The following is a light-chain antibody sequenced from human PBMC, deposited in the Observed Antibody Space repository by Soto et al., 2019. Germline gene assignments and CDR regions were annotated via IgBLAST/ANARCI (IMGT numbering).Light chain of an antibody. J-gene: IGLJ3*02. CDR2: YAS. Sequence: SYVLTQPPSVSVAPGKTARITCGGNHIGSKSVHWYQQRPGQAPVLVIYYASDRPSGIPERFSGSNSGNTATLTISRVEAGDEADYYCQVWDTSSDPXWVXXXGTKLXXL. V-gene: IGLV3-21*04. CDR1: HIGSKS. CDR3: QVWDTSSDPXWV.